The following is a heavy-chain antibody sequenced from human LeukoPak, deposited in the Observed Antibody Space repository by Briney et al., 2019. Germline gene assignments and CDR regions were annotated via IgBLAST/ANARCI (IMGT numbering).Heavy chain of an antibody. CDR3: ARGDFWSGFYNY. CDR1: GGSISSNNW. CDR2: IYHSGST. J-gene: IGHJ4*02. V-gene: IGHV4-4*02. Sequence: PSGTLSLTCAISGGSISSNNWWSWVRQPPGKGLEWIGEIYHSGSTNYNPSLKSRVTISVDTSKNQFSLKLSSVTAADTAVYYCARGDFWSGFYNYWGQGTLVTVSS. D-gene: IGHD3-3*01.